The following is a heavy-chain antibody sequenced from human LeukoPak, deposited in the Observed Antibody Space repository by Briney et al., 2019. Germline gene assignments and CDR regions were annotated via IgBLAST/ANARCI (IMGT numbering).Heavy chain of an antibody. Sequence: PGGSLRLSCAASGFTFSNYAMYWVRQAPGKGLVWVSRISSDGSSIIYADSVKGRFTISRDIAKNTLYLQVNSLRAEDTAVYYCARAQMGAPTDYWGQGTLVTVSS. CDR1: GFTFSNYA. D-gene: IGHD1-26*01. CDR2: ISSDGSSI. J-gene: IGHJ4*02. V-gene: IGHV3-74*01. CDR3: ARAQMGAPTDY.